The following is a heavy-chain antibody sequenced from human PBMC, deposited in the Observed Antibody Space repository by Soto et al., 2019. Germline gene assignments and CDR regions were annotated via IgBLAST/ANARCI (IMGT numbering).Heavy chain of an antibody. V-gene: IGHV3-30*04. Sequence: QVQLVESGGGVVQPGRSLRLSCAASGFDFSNSAMHWVPEAPGKGLEWVAVITYDGSNKNYADSVKGRFTISRDNSKNALYVQMNSLRGEDTAVYYCARTNDYGDSFGVFDMWGQGTMVTVSS. CDR1: GFDFSNSA. D-gene: IGHD4-17*01. J-gene: IGHJ3*02. CDR3: ARTNDYGDSFGVFDM. CDR2: ITYDGSNK.